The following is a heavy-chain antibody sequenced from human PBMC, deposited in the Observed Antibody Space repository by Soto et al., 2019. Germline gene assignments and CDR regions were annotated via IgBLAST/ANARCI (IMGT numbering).Heavy chain of an antibody. CDR3: ARTYSSSWNYLDY. CDR2: ISFDGSLK. CDR1: GFTFDSHT. J-gene: IGHJ4*02. V-gene: IGHV3-30*04. Sequence: QVHLVESGGGVVQPGRSLRLSCTASGFTFDSHTMHWVRQSPGKGLEWVALISFDGSLKYDSDSVKGRFSISRDNSKNTRFLEMNSMRPADTAVYYCARTYSSSWNYLDYWGQGVQVIVSS. D-gene: IGHD6-13*01.